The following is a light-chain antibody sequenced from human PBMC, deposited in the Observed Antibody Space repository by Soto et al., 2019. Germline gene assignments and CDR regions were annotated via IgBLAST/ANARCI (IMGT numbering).Light chain of an antibody. CDR3: ISYTGSSTSYV. CDR1: SSDVGGYNY. CDR2: EVT. J-gene: IGLJ1*01. V-gene: IGLV2-8*01. Sequence: QSALTQPPSASGSPGQSVTISCTGTSSDVGGYNYVSWYQQRPGKAPQLILYEVTKRPSGVPGRFSGSKSGNTASLTVSGLQAEDEADYYCISYTGSSTSYVFGSGTKVTVL.